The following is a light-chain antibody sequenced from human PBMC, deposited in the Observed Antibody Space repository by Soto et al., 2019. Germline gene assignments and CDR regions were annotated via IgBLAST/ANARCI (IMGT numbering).Light chain of an antibody. J-gene: IGKJ4*01. CDR3: QQYNSRPPLT. CDR1: QSVNSN. CDR2: GAS. Sequence: EIVMTQSPATLSVSPGERATLSCRASQSVNSNLAWYQQKPGQGPRILIHGASTRATGIPARFSGSGSRTEFSLTISSLQSEDFAVYYCQQYNSRPPLTFGGGTKVEIK. V-gene: IGKV3-15*01.